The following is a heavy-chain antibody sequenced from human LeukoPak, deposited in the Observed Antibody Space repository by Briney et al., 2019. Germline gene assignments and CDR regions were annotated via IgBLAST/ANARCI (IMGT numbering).Heavy chain of an antibody. CDR3: ARAPHDYGFGSNY. J-gene: IGHJ4*02. Sequence: SVKVSCKASGGTFRSYAIDWVRPAPGQGLEWMGGSSPIFDTANDAQKFQGRVTITTDEPTITANSELGSLRSEDTAVYYCARAPHDYGFGSNYWGQGTLVTVSS. CDR1: GGTFRSYA. D-gene: IGHD4-17*01. CDR2: SSPIFDTA. V-gene: IGHV1-69*05.